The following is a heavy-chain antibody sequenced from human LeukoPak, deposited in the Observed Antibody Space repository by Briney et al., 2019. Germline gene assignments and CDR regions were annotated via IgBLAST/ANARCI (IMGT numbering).Heavy chain of an antibody. V-gene: IGHV3-23*01. CDR1: GFTFSSYA. CDR2: ISGSGGST. D-gene: IGHD2-8*02. CDR3: ATSPGQVVSTISR. J-gene: IGHJ4*02. Sequence: GGSLRLSCAASGFTFSSYAMSWVRQAPGKGLEWVSAISGSGGSTYHADSVKGRFTISRDNSKNTLYLQMNSLRAEDTAVYYCATSPGQVVSTISRWGQGTLVTVSS.